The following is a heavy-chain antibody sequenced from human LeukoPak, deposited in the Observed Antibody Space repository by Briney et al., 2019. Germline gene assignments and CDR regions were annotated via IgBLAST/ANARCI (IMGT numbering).Heavy chain of an antibody. CDR2: INHSGST. CDR3: ARRKKGGIVLVVYAPSGGYFDY. CDR1: GGSISSYY. J-gene: IGHJ4*02. Sequence: SETLSLTCTVSGGSISSYYWSWIRQPPGKGLEWIGEINHSGSTNYNPSLKSRVTISVDTSKNQFYLKLSSVTAADTAVYYCARRKKGGIVLVVYAPSGGYFDYWGQGTLVTVSS. D-gene: IGHD2-8*01. V-gene: IGHV4-34*01.